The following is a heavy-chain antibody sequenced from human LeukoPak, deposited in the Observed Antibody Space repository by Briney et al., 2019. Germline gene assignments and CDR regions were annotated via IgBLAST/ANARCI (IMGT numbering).Heavy chain of an antibody. CDR3: ARNFGYCGGDCYSAYYYYYYMDV. CDR1: GFTFSSYG. Sequence: PGGSLRLSCAASGFTFSSYGMHWVRQAPGKGLEWVAFIGYDGSNKYTADSARGRFTLSRDNPKDTLYLQMNSLRAEDTAVYYCARNFGYCGGDCYSAYYYYYYMDVWGKGTTVTVSS. J-gene: IGHJ6*03. V-gene: IGHV3-30*02. D-gene: IGHD2-21*02. CDR2: IGYDGSNK.